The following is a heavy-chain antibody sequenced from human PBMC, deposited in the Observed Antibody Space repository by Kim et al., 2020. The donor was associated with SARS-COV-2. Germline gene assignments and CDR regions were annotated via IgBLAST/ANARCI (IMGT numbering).Heavy chain of an antibody. J-gene: IGHJ6*02. CDR2: INAGNGNT. CDR1: GYTFTSYA. V-gene: IGHV1-3*01. D-gene: IGHD3-22*01. Sequence: ASVKVSCKASGYTFTSYAMHWVRQAPGQRLEWMGWINAGNGNTKYSQKFQGRVTITRDTSASTAYMELSSLRSEDTAVYYCARADYDSSGYYFPVVGYYYYGMDVWGQGTTVTVSS. CDR3: ARADYDSSGYYFPVVGYYYYGMDV.